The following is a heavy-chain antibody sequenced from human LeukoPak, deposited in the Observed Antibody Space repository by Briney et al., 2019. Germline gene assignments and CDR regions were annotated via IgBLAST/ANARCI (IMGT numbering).Heavy chain of an antibody. Sequence: GGSLRLSCAASGFTFSSCAMSWVRQAPGKGLEWVSAISGSGGRPYYADSVKGRFTISRDNSKNTLYLQMNSLRAEDTAVYYCARHPEPGYCSSTSCHESYFDYWGQGTLATVSS. CDR1: GFTFSSCA. J-gene: IGHJ4*02. CDR3: ARHPEPGYCSSTSCHESYFDY. CDR2: ISGSGGRP. V-gene: IGHV3-23*01. D-gene: IGHD2-2*01.